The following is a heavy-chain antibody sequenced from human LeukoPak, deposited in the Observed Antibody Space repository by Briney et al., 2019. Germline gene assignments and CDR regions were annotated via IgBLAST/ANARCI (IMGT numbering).Heavy chain of an antibody. V-gene: IGHV3-23*01. CDR3: AKASHEYYFDY. CDR2: ISGSGGST. J-gene: IGHJ4*02. Sequence: GGSLRLSCAASGFTFSTYPMSWVRQAPGKGLEWVSAISGSGGSTYYADSVKGRFTISRDNSKNTLYLQMNSLRAEDTAVYYCAKASHEYYFDYWGQGTLVTVSS. CDR1: GFTFSTYP.